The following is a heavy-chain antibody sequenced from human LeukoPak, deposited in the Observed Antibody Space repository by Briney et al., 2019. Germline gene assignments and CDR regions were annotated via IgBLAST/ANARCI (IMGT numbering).Heavy chain of an antibody. Sequence: KPSETLSLTCTVSGGSISSYYWSWIRQPPGKGLEWIGYIYYSGSTNYNPSLKSRVTISVDTSKNQFSLKLSSVTAADTAVYYCARGRLYGGDAFDIWGQGTMVTVSS. CDR2: IYYSGST. V-gene: IGHV4-59*12. CDR3: ARGRLYGGDAFDI. J-gene: IGHJ3*02. CDR1: GGSISSYY. D-gene: IGHD4-23*01.